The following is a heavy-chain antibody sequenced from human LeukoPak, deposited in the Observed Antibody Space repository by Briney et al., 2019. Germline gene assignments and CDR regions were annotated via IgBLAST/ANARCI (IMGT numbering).Heavy chain of an antibody. CDR1: GFTFASYA. D-gene: IGHD3-22*01. Sequence: GGSLRLSCAASGFTFASYAMNWVRQAPGKGLEWVSAISGSSDNTYYAGSVKGRFTISRDNSKNTLYLQMNSLRAEDTAVYYCAKSRYYYDLDAFDIWGQGTMVTVSS. CDR2: ISGSSDNT. J-gene: IGHJ3*02. CDR3: AKSRYYYDLDAFDI. V-gene: IGHV3-23*01.